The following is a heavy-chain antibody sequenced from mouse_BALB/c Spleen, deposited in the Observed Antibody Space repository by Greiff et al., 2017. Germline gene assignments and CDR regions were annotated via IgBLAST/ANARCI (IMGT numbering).Heavy chain of an antibody. CDR3: ARPPLSVYYAMDY. Sequence: EVKLVESGGGLVKPGGSLKLSCAASGFTFSSYTMSWVRQTPEKRLEWVATISSGGGNTYYPDSVKGRFTISRDNAKNNLYLQMSSLRSEDTALYYCARPPLSVYYAMDYWGQGTSVTVSS. CDR2: ISSGGGNT. D-gene: IGHD3-1*01. CDR1: GFTFSSYT. J-gene: IGHJ4*01. V-gene: IGHV5-9*03.